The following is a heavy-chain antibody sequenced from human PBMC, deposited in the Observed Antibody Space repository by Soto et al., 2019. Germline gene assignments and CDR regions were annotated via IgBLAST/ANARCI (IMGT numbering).Heavy chain of an antibody. D-gene: IGHD2-21*02. J-gene: IGHJ4*02. Sequence: QVQLVQSGAEEKKPGASVKVSCKASGYTFTSYAMHWVRQAPGQRLGWMGWINAGNGNTKYSQKFQGRVIITRDTPASKAYTELSSLRSEDTAVYCCAGSIVVVPALDYWGQGTLVTVSS. CDR1: GYTFTSYA. CDR3: AGSIVVVPALDY. V-gene: IGHV1-3*05. CDR2: INAGNGNT.